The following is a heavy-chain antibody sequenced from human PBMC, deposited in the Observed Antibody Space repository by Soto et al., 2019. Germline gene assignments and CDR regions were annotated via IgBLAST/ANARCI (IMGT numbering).Heavy chain of an antibody. V-gene: IGHV3-23*01. D-gene: IGHD4-17*01. CDR2: LLRSGSSA. CDR3: AKDAISGDGIWLMDS. J-gene: IGHJ5*02. Sequence: GWSLRLSCAASGFTFRNYAMTWARQAPGKGLEWVSSLLRSGSSAYYADSVRGRFTISSDTSANSLYLQMDNLRAEDTAIYYCAKDAISGDGIWLMDSWGRGTVVTVYS. CDR1: GFTFRNYA.